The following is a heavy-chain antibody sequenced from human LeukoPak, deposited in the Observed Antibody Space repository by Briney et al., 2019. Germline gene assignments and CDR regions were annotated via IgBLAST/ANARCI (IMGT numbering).Heavy chain of an antibody. J-gene: IGHJ4*02. CDR1: DGSISNSF. Sequence: SETLSLTCTVPDGSISNSFWNWVRQPPGKGLEWIAYIHTGGSTNYNPAFKSRVTISVDTSKNQFSLKLSSVTAADTAVYYCARETTAFDYWGQGTLVTVSS. V-gene: IGHV4-4*09. CDR3: ARETTAFDY. D-gene: IGHD4-17*01. CDR2: IHTGGST.